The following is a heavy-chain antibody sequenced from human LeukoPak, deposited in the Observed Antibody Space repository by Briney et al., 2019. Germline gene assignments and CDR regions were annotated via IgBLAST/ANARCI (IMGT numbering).Heavy chain of an antibody. CDR3: ARDMAPDYYDSSGYQVGFDY. CDR1: GDSVSSSSYF. Sequence: PSETLSLTCTVSGDSVSSSSYFWSWIRQPPGKGLEWIGYIYHSGSTKYNPSLKSRVTISLDRSENQFSLKLDSVTAADTAVYYCARDMAPDYYDSSGYQVGFDYWGQGTLVTVSS. V-gene: IGHV4-61*01. CDR2: IYHSGST. J-gene: IGHJ4*02. D-gene: IGHD3-22*01.